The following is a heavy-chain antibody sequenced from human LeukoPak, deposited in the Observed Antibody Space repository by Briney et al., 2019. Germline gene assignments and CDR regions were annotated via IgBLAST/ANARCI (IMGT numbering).Heavy chain of an antibody. Sequence: ASVKVSCKASGGTFSSYAISWVRQAPGQGLEWMGRIIPILGIANYAQKFQGRVTITADKSTSTAYMELSSLRSEDTAVYYCARAFLIGYFDYWGQGTLVTVSS. D-gene: IGHD2/OR15-2a*01. V-gene: IGHV1-69*04. J-gene: IGHJ4*02. CDR1: GGTFSSYA. CDR2: IIPILGIA. CDR3: ARAFLIGYFDY.